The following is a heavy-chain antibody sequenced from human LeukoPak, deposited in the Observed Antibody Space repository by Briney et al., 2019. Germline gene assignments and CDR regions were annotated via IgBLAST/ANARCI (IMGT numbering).Heavy chain of an antibody. D-gene: IGHD3-10*01. V-gene: IGHV4-59*01. CDR1: GGSISSYY. Sequence: SETLSLTCTVSGGSISSYYWSWIRQPPGKGLEWIGYIYYSGSTNYNPSLKSRVTISVDTSKNQFSLKLSSVTAADTAVYYCARGRFGEFGDYWGQGTLVTVSS. J-gene: IGHJ4*02. CDR2: IYYSGST. CDR3: ARGRFGEFGDY.